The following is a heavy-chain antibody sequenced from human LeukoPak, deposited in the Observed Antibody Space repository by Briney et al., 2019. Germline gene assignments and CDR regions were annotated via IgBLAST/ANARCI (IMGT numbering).Heavy chain of an antibody. CDR3: AREMVVPAAAGWFDP. CDR1: GGSISSGSYY. CDR2: IYTSGST. V-gene: IGHV4-61*02. D-gene: IGHD2-2*01. Sequence: SETLSLTCTVSGGSISSGSYYWSWIRPPAGKGLEWIGRIYTSGSTNYNPSLKSRVNISVDTTKNQFSLKLSAVTAADTAVYYCAREMVVPAAAGWFDPWGQGTLVTVSS. J-gene: IGHJ5*02.